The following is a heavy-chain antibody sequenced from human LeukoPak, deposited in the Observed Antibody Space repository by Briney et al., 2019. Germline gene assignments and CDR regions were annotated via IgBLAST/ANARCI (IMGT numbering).Heavy chain of an antibody. D-gene: IGHD3-22*01. Sequence: SQTLSLTCTVSGGSISSGSYYWSWIRQPAGKGLEWIGRIYTSGSTNYNPSLKSRVTISVDTSKNQFSLKLSSVTAADTAVYYCARGSLENYYDSSGYPSGYYMDVWGKGTTVTVSS. CDR3: ARGSLENYYDSSGYPSGYYMDV. V-gene: IGHV4-61*02. CDR2: IYTSGST. J-gene: IGHJ6*03. CDR1: GGSISSGSYY.